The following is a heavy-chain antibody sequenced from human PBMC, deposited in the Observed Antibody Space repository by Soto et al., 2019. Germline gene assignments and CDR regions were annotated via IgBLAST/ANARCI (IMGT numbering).Heavy chain of an antibody. CDR2: IYPYDSDT. V-gene: IGHV5-51*01. Sequence: LGESLKISCKGFGYTFTNYWAAWVRQMPGKGLEWMGIIYPYDSDTRYSPSFQGQVTLSADKSINTAYLQWNSLKASDTAMYYCARRPSNYYGVDVWGQGTTVTVSS. CDR3: ARRPSNYYGVDV. J-gene: IGHJ6*02. CDR1: GYTFTNYW.